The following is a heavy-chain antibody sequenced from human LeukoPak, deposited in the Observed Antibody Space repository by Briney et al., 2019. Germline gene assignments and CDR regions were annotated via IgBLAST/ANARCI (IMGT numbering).Heavy chain of an antibody. D-gene: IGHD1-1*01. J-gene: IGHJ4*02. V-gene: IGHV1-8*01. CDR3: ARGGPRQHQRRDYFDY. Sequence: GASVKVSCKASGYTFTSYDINWVRQATGQGLEWMGWMNPNSGNTGYAQKFQGRVTMTRNTSISTAYMELSSLRSEDTAVYYCARGGPRQHQRRDYFDYWGQGTLVTVSS. CDR1: GYTFTSYD. CDR2: MNPNSGNT.